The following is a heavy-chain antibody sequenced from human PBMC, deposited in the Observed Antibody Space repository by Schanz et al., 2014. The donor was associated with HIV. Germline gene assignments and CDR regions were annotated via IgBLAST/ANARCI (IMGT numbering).Heavy chain of an antibody. CDR2: MSWNRRRI. CDR3: AKGIMGATEYYYGMDV. J-gene: IGHJ6*02. D-gene: IGHD1-26*01. V-gene: IGHV3-9*01. Sequence: EVQLVESGGGPVKPGGSLRLSCTASGFTFSGHAMHWVRQAPGKGLEWVSGMSWNRRRIGYGDAVKGRFTISRDNANNFVYLEMNGLRVEDTALYYCAKGIMGATEYYYGMDVWGQGTMVTVSS. CDR1: GFTFSGHA.